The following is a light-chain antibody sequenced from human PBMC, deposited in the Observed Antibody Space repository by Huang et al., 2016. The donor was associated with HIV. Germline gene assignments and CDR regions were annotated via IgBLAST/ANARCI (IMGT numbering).Light chain of an antibody. V-gene: IGKV4-1*01. CDR3: QQYYSSPPT. Sequence: DIVMTQSPDSLAASLGGRATINCKSSQSVLYSSNNKNYLAWYQQKPGQPPKLLIYCASTRESGVADRFSGSGSWTDFTLTISSLQAEDVAVYYCQQYYSSPPTFGGGTKVEIK. CDR1: QSVLYSSNNKNY. CDR2: CAS. J-gene: IGKJ4*01.